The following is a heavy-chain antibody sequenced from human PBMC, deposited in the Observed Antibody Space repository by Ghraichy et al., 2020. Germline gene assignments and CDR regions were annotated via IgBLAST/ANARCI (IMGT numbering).Heavy chain of an antibody. V-gene: IGHV4-34*01. CDR3: SRGPHNYGMDG. CDR1: GVSFSGYY. CDR2: INHSGST. J-gene: IGHJ6*02. Sequence: SETLSLTCAVYGVSFSGYYWSWIRQPPGKGLEWIGEINHSGSTNYNPSLKSRLTVSVDTSMNQFSLKLSSGTAADTAVYYCSRGPHNYGMDGWGQGTTVTVSS.